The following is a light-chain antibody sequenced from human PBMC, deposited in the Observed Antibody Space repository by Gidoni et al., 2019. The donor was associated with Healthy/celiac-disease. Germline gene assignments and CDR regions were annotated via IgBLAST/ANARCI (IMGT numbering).Light chain of an antibody. CDR1: QSVLYSSNNKNY. J-gene: IGKJ2*01. V-gene: IGKV4-1*01. CDR3: QQYYSTLYT. Sequence: DIVMTQSPDSLAVSLGERATINCKSSQSVLYSSNNKNYLAWYQQKPGQPPKLLIYWASTRESGVPVRFSGSGSGTDFTLTISSLQAEDVAVYYCQQYYSTLYTFGQXTKLEIK. CDR2: WAS.